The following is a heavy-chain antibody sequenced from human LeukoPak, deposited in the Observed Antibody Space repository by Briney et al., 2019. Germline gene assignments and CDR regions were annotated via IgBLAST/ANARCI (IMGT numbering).Heavy chain of an antibody. CDR3: ARDYAEYTYYYDSSGQGFDY. V-gene: IGHV3-11*01. CDR1: GFTFSDYY. CDR2: IGSSGNTI. D-gene: IGHD3-22*01. J-gene: IGHJ4*02. Sequence: PGGSLRLSCAASGFTFSDYYMSWIRQAPGKGLEWVSYIGSSGNTIYYADSVKGRFTISRDNAKNSLYLQMNSLRAEDTAVYYCARDYAEYTYYYDSSGQGFDYWGQGTLVTVSS.